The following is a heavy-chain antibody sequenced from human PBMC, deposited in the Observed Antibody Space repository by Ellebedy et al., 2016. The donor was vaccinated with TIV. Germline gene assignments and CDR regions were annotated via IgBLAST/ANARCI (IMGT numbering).Heavy chain of an antibody. J-gene: IGHJ5*02. V-gene: IGHV4-39*01. Sequence: SETLSLTXSVSGGSIRSIDYYWGWIRQPPGRGLEWIGNLYHSGSTYYNPSLKSRVTTSADTSKNQFSLKLSSVTAADTAVYYCVMLLAAGTDHLFNPWGQGILVAVSS. CDR2: LYHSGST. D-gene: IGHD6-13*01. CDR3: VMLLAAGTDHLFNP. CDR1: GGSIRSIDYY.